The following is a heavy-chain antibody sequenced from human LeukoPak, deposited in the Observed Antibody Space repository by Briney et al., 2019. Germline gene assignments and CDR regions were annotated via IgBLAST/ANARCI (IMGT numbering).Heavy chain of an antibody. CDR1: GLTFSSYG. CDR3: ARGPLHCSSTSCRGDYFDY. J-gene: IGHJ4*02. CDR2: IWYDGSNK. Sequence: GRSLRLSCAASGLTFSSYGMHWVRQAPGKGLEWVAVIWYDGSNKYYADSVKGRFTISRDNSKNTLYLQMNSLRAEDTAVYYCARGPLHCSSTSCRGDYFDYWGQGTLVTVSS. D-gene: IGHD2-2*01. V-gene: IGHV3-33*01.